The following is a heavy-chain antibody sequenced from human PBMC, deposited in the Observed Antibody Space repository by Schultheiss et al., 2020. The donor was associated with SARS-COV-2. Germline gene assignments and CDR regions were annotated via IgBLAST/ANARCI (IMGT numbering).Heavy chain of an antibody. D-gene: IGHD4-17*01. CDR1: GFTLSGYW. CDR2: IKSKIEDGTT. CDR3: TTDSAVTTASDY. Sequence: GGSLRLSCEASGFTLSGYWMHWVRQAPGKGLEWVGRIKSKIEDGTTDYAAPVKGRFTISRDDSKNTLFLQASSLKIEDTGVYYCTTDSAVTTASDYWGQGTLVTVSS. V-gene: IGHV3-15*01. J-gene: IGHJ4*02.